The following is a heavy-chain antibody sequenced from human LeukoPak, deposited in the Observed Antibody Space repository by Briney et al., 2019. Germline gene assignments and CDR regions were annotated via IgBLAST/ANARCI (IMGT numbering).Heavy chain of an antibody. CDR2: IYYSGST. Sequence: SETLSLTCTVSGGSISSSSYYWSWIRQHPGKGLEWIGYIYYSGSTYYNPSLKSRVTISVDTSKNQFSLKLSSVTAADTAVYYCARSSIAARTTFFDIWGQGTMVTVSS. V-gene: IGHV4-31*03. CDR3: ARSSIAARTTFFDI. J-gene: IGHJ3*02. CDR1: GGSISSSSYY. D-gene: IGHD6-6*01.